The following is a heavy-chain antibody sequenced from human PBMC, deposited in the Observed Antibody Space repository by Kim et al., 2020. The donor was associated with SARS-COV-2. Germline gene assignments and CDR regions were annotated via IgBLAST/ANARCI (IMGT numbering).Heavy chain of an antibody. D-gene: IGHD2-21*02. J-gene: IGHJ4*02. Sequence: AAAVKGRFTISRDDSKNTAYLQMNRLKTEDTAVYYCTSPTSGGNSLTDDYWGQGTLVTVSS. V-gene: IGHV3-73*01. CDR3: TSPTSGGNSLTDDY.